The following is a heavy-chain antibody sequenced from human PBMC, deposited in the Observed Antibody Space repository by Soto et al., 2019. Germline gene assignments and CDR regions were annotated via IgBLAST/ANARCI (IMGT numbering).Heavy chain of an antibody. CDR2: VSYDGSNK. CDR1: GFTFSSYG. V-gene: IGHV3-30*18. CDR3: AKDLRVAGTFDV. J-gene: IGHJ3*01. Sequence: QVQLVESGGGVVQPGRSLRLSCAASGFTFSSYGMHWVRQAPGKGLEWVAVVSYDGSNKYYADSVKGRFTISRDNSKNTLYLQMNSRRAEDTAVYYCAKDLRVAGTFDVWGRGTMVTVSS. D-gene: IGHD6-19*01.